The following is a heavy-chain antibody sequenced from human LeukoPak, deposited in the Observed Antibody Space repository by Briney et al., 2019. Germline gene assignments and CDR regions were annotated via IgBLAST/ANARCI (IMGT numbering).Heavy chain of an antibody. Sequence: SETLSRTCTVSGGSISSYYWSWIRQPAGKGLEWIGRIYTSGSTNYNPSLKSRVTMSVDTSKNQFSLKLSSVTAADTAVYYCAREGDGLWFGEHHFDYWGQGTLVTVSS. V-gene: IGHV4-4*07. CDR2: IYTSGST. D-gene: IGHD3-10*01. CDR1: GGSISSYY. J-gene: IGHJ4*02. CDR3: AREGDGLWFGEHHFDY.